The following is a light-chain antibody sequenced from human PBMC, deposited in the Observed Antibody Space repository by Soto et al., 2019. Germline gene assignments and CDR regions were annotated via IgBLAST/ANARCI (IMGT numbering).Light chain of an antibody. CDR2: ENN. J-gene: IGLJ2*01. CDR1: SGSIANNY. CDR3: QSYDSDFVV. V-gene: IGLV6-57*04. Sequence: NFMLTQPHSVSESPGKTLSISCTRSSGSIANNYVQWYQQRPGSAPTTVIYENNQRLSGVPDRCSGSTDGSSNSASLTISVLQTEDEADYYCQSYDSDFVVFGGGTKVTVL.